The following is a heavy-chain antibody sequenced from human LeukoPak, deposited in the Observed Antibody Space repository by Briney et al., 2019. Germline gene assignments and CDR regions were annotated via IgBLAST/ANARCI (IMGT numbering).Heavy chain of an antibody. D-gene: IGHD3-3*01. Sequence: SETLSLTCTVSGGSISSSSYYWGWIRQPPGKGLEWIGSIYYSGSTYYNPSLKSRVTISVDTSKNQFSLKLSSVTAADTAVYYCAREETIFGVVIPWGQGTLVTVSS. CDR1: GGSISSSSYY. CDR2: IYYSGST. CDR3: AREETIFGVVIP. J-gene: IGHJ5*02. V-gene: IGHV4-39*07.